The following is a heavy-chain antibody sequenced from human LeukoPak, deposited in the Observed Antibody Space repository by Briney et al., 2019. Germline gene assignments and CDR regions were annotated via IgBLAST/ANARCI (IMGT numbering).Heavy chain of an antibody. Sequence: PGGSLRLSCAASGFTFSSYWMSWVRQAPRKGLAWVANIKQDGSEKYYGDSVKGRFTIPRDNAKNSLYLQMNSLRAEDTAVYYCARGGLKGIPARPVDYWGQGTLVTVSS. D-gene: IGHD6-6*01. J-gene: IGHJ4*02. CDR3: ARGGLKGIPARPVDY. CDR1: GFTFSSYW. CDR2: IKQDGSEK. V-gene: IGHV3-7*01.